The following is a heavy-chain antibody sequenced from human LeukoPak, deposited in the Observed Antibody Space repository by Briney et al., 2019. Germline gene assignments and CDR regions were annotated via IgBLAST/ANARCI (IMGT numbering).Heavy chain of an antibody. CDR1: GGSITNNW. V-gene: IGHV4-4*02. J-gene: IGHJ4*02. CDR3: AREVGPRYFDWLPLFN. Sequence: PSGTLSLTCVVSGGSITNNWWSWVRQPPGKGLEWLGEIYHSGSTTYNPSLKSRVTISMDTSRTQFSLNLSSVTAADTAVYYCAREVGPRYFDWLPLFNWGQGTLVTVSS. D-gene: IGHD3-9*01. CDR2: IYHSGST.